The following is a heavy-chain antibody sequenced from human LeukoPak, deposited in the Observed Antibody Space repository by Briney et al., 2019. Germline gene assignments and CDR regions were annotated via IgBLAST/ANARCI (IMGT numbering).Heavy chain of an antibody. CDR2: IIPIFGIA. CDR3: ARGGNSIHYYYGMDV. V-gene: IGHV1-69*04. CDR1: GGTFSSYA. D-gene: IGHD4-23*01. J-gene: IGHJ6*02. Sequence: GASVKVSFKASGGTFSSYAISWVRQAPGQGLEWMERIIPIFGIANYAQKFQGRVTITADKSTSTAYMELSSLRSEDTAVYYCARGGNSIHYYYGMDVWGQGTTVTVSS.